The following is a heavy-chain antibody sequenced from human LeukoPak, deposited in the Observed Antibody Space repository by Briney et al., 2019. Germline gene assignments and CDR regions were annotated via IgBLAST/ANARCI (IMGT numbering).Heavy chain of an antibody. CDR1: GFXFSNAW. CDR3: TTVQAGYCSSTSCPYYFDY. V-gene: IGHV3-15*01. D-gene: IGHD2-2*01. J-gene: IGHJ4*02. Sequence: PGGSLRLSCEASGFXFSNAWISWVRQAPGKGLEWVGLIKSKTDGGTTDYASPVKGRFTISRDDSKNTLYLQMNSLKTEDTAVYYCTTVQAGYCSSTSCPYYFDYWGQGTLVTVSS. CDR2: IKSKTDGGTT.